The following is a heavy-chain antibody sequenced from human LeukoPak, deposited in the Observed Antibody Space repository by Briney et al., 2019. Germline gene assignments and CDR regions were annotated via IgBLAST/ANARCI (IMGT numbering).Heavy chain of an antibody. CDR2: ISPDSGYI. CDR3: APFSAVTHYYFDY. V-gene: IGHV3-21*01. J-gene: IGHJ4*02. Sequence: GGSLRLSCAASGFTFSSHSLMWVRQAPGKGLEWVSSISPDSGYIYYTDSVKGRFTISRDNAENSLFLQMNSLGAEDTAVYYCAPFSAVTHYYFDYWGQGTLVTVSS. CDR1: GFTFSSHS. D-gene: IGHD6-13*01.